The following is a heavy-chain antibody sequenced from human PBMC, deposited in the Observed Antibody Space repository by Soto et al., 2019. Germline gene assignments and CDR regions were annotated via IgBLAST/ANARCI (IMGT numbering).Heavy chain of an antibody. V-gene: IGHV1-46*03. CDR1: GYTFTTYF. Sequence: ASVNVSCKASGYTFTTYFIHWVRQAPGQGLEWMAVINPSDGSTTYAQKFRGRVTMTRDTSTSTVYMDLGSLTSEDTAVYFCTRDLGGSYFDYWGQGTQVTVSS. CDR2: INPSDGST. D-gene: IGHD1-26*01. CDR3: TRDLGGSYFDY. J-gene: IGHJ4*02.